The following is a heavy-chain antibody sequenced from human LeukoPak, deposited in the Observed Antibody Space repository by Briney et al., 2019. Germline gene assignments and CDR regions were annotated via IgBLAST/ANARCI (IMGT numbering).Heavy chain of an antibody. V-gene: IGHV4-59*12. Sequence: PSETLSLTCTVSGGSISYYYWSWIRQPPGKGLQWIGYVYYSGSTNYNPSLKSRVTISVDTSKNRFSLKLSSVTAADTAVYYCAREVLGYCSSTSCYPAYYYYYMDVWGKGTTVTISS. CDR1: GGSISYYY. CDR3: AREVLGYCSSTSCYPAYYYYYMDV. CDR2: VYYSGST. D-gene: IGHD2-2*01. J-gene: IGHJ6*03.